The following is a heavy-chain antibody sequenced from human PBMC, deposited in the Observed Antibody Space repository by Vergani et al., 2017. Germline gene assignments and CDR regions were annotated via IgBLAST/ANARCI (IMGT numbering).Heavy chain of an antibody. CDR1: GFTFRTYA. D-gene: IGHD2-21*01. CDR2: IYYDGSKK. V-gene: IGHV3-33*01. J-gene: IGHJ6*03. Sequence: QVQLVESGGGVVQPGRSLRLSCTSSGFTFRTYAMHWVRQAPGKGLEWVAIIYYDGSKKYYAVSVKGRFTISRDNFRNTLDLLMGSLRAEDTAIYHCVREGSYCGSTSCRNPSYVYYYHMDVWGEGTTVTVSS. CDR3: VREGSYCGSTSCRNPSYVYYYHMDV.